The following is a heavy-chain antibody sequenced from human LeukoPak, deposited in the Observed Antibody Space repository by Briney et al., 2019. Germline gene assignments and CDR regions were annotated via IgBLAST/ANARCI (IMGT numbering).Heavy chain of an antibody. J-gene: IGHJ5*02. D-gene: IGHD3-16*01. CDR3: ARVIGGIMLNWFDP. CDR1: GYTFTSYD. CDR2: MNPNRGNT. Sequence: ASVKVSCKASGYTFTSYDINWVRHATGQGREWMGWMNPNRGNTGYAQKFQGRVTMTRNTSISTAYMELSSLRSEDTAVYYCARVIGGIMLNWFDPWGQGTLVTVSS. V-gene: IGHV1-8*01.